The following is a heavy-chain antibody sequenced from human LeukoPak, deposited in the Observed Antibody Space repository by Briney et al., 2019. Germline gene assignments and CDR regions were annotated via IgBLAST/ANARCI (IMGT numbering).Heavy chain of an antibody. Sequence: SETLSLTCAVYGGSFSGYYWSWIRQPPGKGLEWIGSISDSGSTYYNPSLMSRGTISVDTSNKQFSLKLNSLTAADTALYYCVRDGLWGPFDYWGQGTLATVSS. J-gene: IGHJ4*02. V-gene: IGHV4-34*01. CDR3: VRDGLWGPFDY. D-gene: IGHD2-21*01. CDR2: ISDSGST. CDR1: GGSFSGYY.